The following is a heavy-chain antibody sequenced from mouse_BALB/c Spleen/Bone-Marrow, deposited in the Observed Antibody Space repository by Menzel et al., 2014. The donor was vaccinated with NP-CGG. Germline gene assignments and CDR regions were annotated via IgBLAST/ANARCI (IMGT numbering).Heavy chain of an antibody. J-gene: IGHJ3*01. V-gene: IGHV1S81*02. Sequence: VQLQQSGAELVKPGASVKLSCQASGYTFTRYWMHWVKQRPGQGLEWIGEINPSNGRTNYNEEFKSKATLTVDKSSSTAYMKLSSLTSEDSAVDYCTRGYGYDACSAWFTYWGQGTLVTVSA. D-gene: IGHD2-14*01. CDR2: INPSNGRT. CDR1: GYTFTRYW. CDR3: TRGYGYDACSAWFTY.